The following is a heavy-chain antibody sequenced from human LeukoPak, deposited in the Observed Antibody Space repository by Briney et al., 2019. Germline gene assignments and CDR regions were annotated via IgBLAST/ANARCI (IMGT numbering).Heavy chain of an antibody. J-gene: IGHJ6*03. V-gene: IGHV1-8*01. D-gene: IGHD6-13*01. CDR3: ATYSSSWYSGYFYYYMDV. CDR1: GYTFTSYD. CDR2: MNPNSGNT. Sequence: ASVKVSCKASGYTFTSYDINWVRQATGQGLEWMGWMNPNSGNTGYAQKFQGRVTMTRNTSISTAYIELSSLRSEDTAVYYCATYSSSWYSGYFYYYMDVWGKGTTVIVSS.